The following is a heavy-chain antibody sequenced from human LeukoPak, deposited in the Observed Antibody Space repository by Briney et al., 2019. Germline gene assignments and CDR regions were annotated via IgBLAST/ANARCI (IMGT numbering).Heavy chain of an antibody. CDR3: TTRTSGNNGYDY. J-gene: IGHJ4*02. D-gene: IGHD2-8*01. CDR2: ISTSGRTI. V-gene: IGHV3-48*03. Sequence: GGSLRLSCAAFGFTFSDYEMNWVRQAPEKGLEWVSFISTSGRTIYYADSVKGRFTISRDNAKNSLSLQMTSLRVEDTAVYYCTTRTSGNNGYDYWGQGTLVTVSS. CDR1: GFTFSDYE.